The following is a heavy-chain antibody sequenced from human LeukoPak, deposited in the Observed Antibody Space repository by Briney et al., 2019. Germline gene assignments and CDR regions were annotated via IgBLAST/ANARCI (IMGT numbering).Heavy chain of an antibody. CDR1: GGSISSGDYY. J-gene: IGHJ4*02. D-gene: IGHD4-11*01. V-gene: IGHV4-30-4*01. CDR3: ARNTVTPTHFDY. CDR2: IYYSGST. Sequence: SETLSLTCTVSGGSISSGDYYWSWIRQPPGKGLGWIGYIYYSGSTYYNPSLKSRVTISVDTSKNQFSLKLSSMTAADTAVYYCARNTVTPTHFDYWGQGTLVTVSS.